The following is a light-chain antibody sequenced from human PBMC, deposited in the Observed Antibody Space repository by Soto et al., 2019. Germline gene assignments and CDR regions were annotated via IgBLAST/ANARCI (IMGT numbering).Light chain of an antibody. J-gene: IGKJ5*01. Sequence: EIVLTQSPATQSVSPGERATFSCRASQSLYTNLAWYQQKPGQAPRVLIYGASTRATGIPDRFTGIGSGTEFTLTISSLQSEDFAVYYCQQYNQRPITFGQGTRLEI. CDR2: GAS. CDR3: QQYNQRPIT. V-gene: IGKV3-15*01. CDR1: QSLYTN.